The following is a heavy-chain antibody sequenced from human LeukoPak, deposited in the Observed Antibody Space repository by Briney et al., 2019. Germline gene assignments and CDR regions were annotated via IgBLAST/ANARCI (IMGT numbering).Heavy chain of an antibody. D-gene: IGHD1-26*01. CDR3: AKDRSSGSYYVEYFQH. J-gene: IGHJ1*01. Sequence: GGSLRLSCAASGFTFSSYAMSWVRQAPGKGLGWVSAISGSGGSTYYADSVKGRFTISRDNSKNTLYLQMNSLRAEDTAVYYCAKDRSSGSYYVEYFQHWGQGTLVTVSS. V-gene: IGHV3-23*01. CDR1: GFTFSSYA. CDR2: ISGSGGST.